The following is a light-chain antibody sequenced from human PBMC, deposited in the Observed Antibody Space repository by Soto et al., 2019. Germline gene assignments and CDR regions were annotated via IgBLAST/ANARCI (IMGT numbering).Light chain of an antibody. CDR2: EVS. V-gene: IGLV2-23*02. CDR1: SSVVGSYNL. Sequence: SALTPPASVSGSPGQSITISCTGTSSVVGSYNLVPWYQQHPGKAPKLMIYEVSKRPSGVSNRFSGSKSGNTASLTISGPQAEDEADYYCCSYASSSTNVFGTGTKVTVL. J-gene: IGLJ1*01. CDR3: CSYASSSTNV.